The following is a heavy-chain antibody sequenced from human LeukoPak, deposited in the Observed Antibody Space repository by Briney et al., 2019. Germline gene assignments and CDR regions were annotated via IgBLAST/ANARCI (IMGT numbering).Heavy chain of an antibody. CDR3: ARDLWQQPAFDY. V-gene: IGHV4-59*12. D-gene: IGHD6-13*01. J-gene: IGHJ4*02. Sequence: SETLSLTCTVSGGSISSYYWSWIRQPPGKGLEWIGYIYYSGSTNYNPSLKSRVTISVDTSKNQFSLKLSSVTAADTAVYYCARDLWQQPAFDYWGQGTLVTVSS. CDR2: IYYSGST. CDR1: GGSISSYY.